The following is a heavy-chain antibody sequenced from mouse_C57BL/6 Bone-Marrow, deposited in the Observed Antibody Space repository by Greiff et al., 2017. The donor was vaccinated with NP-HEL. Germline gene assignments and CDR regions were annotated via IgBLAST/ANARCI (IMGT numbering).Heavy chain of an antibody. CDR3: ASNWAYWYFDV. V-gene: IGHV5-17*01. CDR1: GFTFSDYG. CDR2: LSSGSSTL. D-gene: IGHD4-1*01. J-gene: IGHJ1*03. Sequence: EVKLMESGGGLVKPGGSLKLSCAASGFTFSDYGMHWVRQAPEKGLEWVAYLSSGSSTLYYADTVKGRFPISRDNAKNTLFLQMTSLRSEDTAMYYCASNWAYWYFDVWGTGTTVTVSS.